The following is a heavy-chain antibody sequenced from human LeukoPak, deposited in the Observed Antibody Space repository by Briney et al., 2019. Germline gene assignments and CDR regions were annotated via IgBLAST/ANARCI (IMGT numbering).Heavy chain of an antibody. CDR2: MNPNSGDT. Sequence: GASVKVSCKASGYTFTGYYIHWVRQAPGQGLEWMGWMNPNSGDTSYAREFQDRVTMTRDTSLNTAYMELSRLRSDDTAVYFCARRPINCIIANCYVDYWGQGTLVTASS. V-gene: IGHV1-2*02. CDR3: ARRPINCIIANCYVDY. J-gene: IGHJ4*02. D-gene: IGHD3-3*02. CDR1: GYTFTGYY.